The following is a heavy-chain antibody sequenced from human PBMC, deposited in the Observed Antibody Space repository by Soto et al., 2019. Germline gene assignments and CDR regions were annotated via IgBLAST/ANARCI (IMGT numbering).Heavy chain of an antibody. Sequence: LPCGAVGGNCVDLGGRRVSQAPGKGLEWVAATTYDGGIKHYVDSVKGRFTISRDNSKNTLYLQMNSLRVEDTATYYCAGALENPYFNSGPAFLGQRTTVPVSS. V-gene: IGHV3-30*03. D-gene: IGHD1-1*01. CDR3: AGALENPYFNSGPAF. J-gene: IGHJ6*02. CDR2: TTYDGGIK. CDR1: GGNCVDLG.